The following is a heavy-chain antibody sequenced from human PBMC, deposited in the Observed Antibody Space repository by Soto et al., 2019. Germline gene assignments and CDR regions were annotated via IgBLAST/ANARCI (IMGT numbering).Heavy chain of an antibody. D-gene: IGHD2-15*01. CDR2: IDWDDDK. V-gene: IGHV2-70*04. CDR3: ARMAATFDY. Sequence: SGPTLVNPTHTLTLTCTFSGFSLSTSGMRVSWIRQPPGKALEWLARIDWDDDKFYSTSLKTRLTISKDTSKNQVVLTMTNMDPVDTATYYCARMAATFDYWGQGTLVTVSS. J-gene: IGHJ4*02. CDR1: GFSLSTSGMR.